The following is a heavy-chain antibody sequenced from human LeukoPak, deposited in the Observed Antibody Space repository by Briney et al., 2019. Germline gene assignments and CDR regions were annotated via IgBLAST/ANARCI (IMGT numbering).Heavy chain of an antibody. CDR2: ISYDGSNT. D-gene: IGHD3-10*01. Sequence: GGSLRLSCAASGFTFSTYAMHWVRQAPGKGLEWVAVISYDGSNTYYADSVKGRFTISRDNSKNTLYLQLNSLRAEDTAVYYCARDSTYYYASGSSGPHYFDYWGQGTVVTVSS. CDR1: GFTFSTYA. J-gene: IGHJ4*02. V-gene: IGHV3-30*01. CDR3: ARDSTYYYASGSSGPHYFDY.